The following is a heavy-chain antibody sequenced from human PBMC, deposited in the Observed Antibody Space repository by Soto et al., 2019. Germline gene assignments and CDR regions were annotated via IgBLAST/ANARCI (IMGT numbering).Heavy chain of an antibody. V-gene: IGHV1-46*03. Sequence: QVQLVQSGAEVKKPGASVKVSCKASGYTFTSYYMHWVRQAPGQGLEWMGIINPSGGSTSYAQKFQGRVTMTRDTSTSTVYMELSSLRSDDTAVYYCARDFGTDYGDYFQFGRFAYWGQGTLVTVSS. CDR3: ARDFGTDYGDYFQFGRFAY. D-gene: IGHD4-17*01. CDR2: INPSGGST. J-gene: IGHJ4*02. CDR1: GYTFTSYY.